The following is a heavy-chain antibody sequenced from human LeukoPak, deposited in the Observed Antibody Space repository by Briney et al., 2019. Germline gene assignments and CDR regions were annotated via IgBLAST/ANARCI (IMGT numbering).Heavy chain of an antibody. Sequence: ASVKVSCKASGYTFTVQYIHWLRQAPGQGLEWIGLIKPNSGATNYAQQYQGRVTMTRDTSINTAYMDLRSLTSDDTAVYYYARARWLQLDYWGQGTLVTVSS. CDR3: ARARWLQLDY. D-gene: IGHD5-24*01. CDR1: GYTFTVQY. J-gene: IGHJ4*02. V-gene: IGHV1-2*02. CDR2: IKPNSGAT.